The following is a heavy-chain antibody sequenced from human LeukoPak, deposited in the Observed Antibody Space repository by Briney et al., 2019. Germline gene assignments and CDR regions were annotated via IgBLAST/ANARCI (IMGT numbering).Heavy chain of an antibody. CDR2: ISAYNGNT. CDR3: VIGYSVLGYCSGGRCYFNWFDP. V-gene: IGHV1-18*01. CDR1: GYTFTSYG. Sequence: ASVKVSCKASGYTFTSYGISWVRQAPGQGLEWMGWISAYNGNTNYAQNLQGRVTMTTDTSTSTAYMELRSLRSDDTAVYYCVIGYSVLGYCSGGRCYFNWFDPWGQGTLVTVSS. D-gene: IGHD2-15*01. J-gene: IGHJ5*02.